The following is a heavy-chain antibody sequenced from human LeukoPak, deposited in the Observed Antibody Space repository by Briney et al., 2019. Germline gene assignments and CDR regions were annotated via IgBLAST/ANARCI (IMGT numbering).Heavy chain of an antibody. Sequence: ASVKVSCEASGYTFTSYDINWVRQATGQGLEWMGWMNPNSGNTGYAQKFQGRVTMTRNTSISTAYMELSSLRSEDTAVYYCAREESSGWYRLVDYWGQGTLVTVSS. CDR2: MNPNSGNT. CDR1: GYTFTSYD. J-gene: IGHJ4*02. CDR3: AREESSGWYRLVDY. V-gene: IGHV1-8*01. D-gene: IGHD6-19*01.